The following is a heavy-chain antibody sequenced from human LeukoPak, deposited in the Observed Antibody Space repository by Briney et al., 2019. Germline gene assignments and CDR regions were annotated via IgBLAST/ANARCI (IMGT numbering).Heavy chain of an antibody. Sequence: PGGSLRLSCVASGFTFSNYWMSWVRQAPGKGLEWVANIKQDESKRYYVDSVKGRFTISRDNAKNSLYLQINSLRAEDTAVYYCAREASLYGSGNDCYWAFDRWGQGTLVTVSS. D-gene: IGHD2-21*02. V-gene: IGHV3-7*01. J-gene: IGHJ5*02. CDR3: AREASLYGSGNDCYWAFDR. CDR1: GFTFSNYW. CDR2: IKQDESKR.